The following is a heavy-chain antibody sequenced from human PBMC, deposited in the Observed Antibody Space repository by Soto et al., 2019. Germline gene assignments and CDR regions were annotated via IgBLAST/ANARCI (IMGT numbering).Heavy chain of an antibody. CDR2: IIPIIGIA. CDR3: AREEYYYGSGSFFTG. D-gene: IGHD3-10*01. J-gene: IGHJ4*02. CDR1: GGTFSSYT. Sequence: GPSVKVSCKASGGTFSSYTISWVRQAPGQGLEWMGRIIPIIGIANYAQKFRGRVTITADKSTSTAYMELSSLRSEDTAVYYCAREEYYYGSGSFFTGWGQGTLVTVSS. V-gene: IGHV1-69*04.